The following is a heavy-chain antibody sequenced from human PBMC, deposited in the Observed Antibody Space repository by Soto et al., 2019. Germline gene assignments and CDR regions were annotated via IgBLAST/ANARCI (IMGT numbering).Heavy chain of an antibody. CDR1: GGSMIRYY. Sequence: PSETLSLTCTGSGGSMIRYYLSWIGQPPGRGLEWIGFIYYAGSTKYNPSLNSRVTISVDTSKNQFSLTVTSVTAADTAVYYCARRIVATETFAYWGQGTLVTVSS. CDR2: IYYAGST. J-gene: IGHJ4*02. CDR3: ARRIVATETFAY. V-gene: IGHV4-59*08. D-gene: IGHD5-12*01.